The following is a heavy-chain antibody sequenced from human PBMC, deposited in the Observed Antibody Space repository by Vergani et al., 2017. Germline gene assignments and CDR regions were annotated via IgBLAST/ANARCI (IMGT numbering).Heavy chain of an antibody. CDR2: IKQDGSEK. CDR1: GFTFSSYW. Sequence: EVQLVESGGGLVQPGGSLRLSCAASGFTFSSYWMSWVRQAPGKGLEWVANIKQDGSEKYYVDSVKGRFTISRDNAKNSLYLQMNSLRAEDTAVYYCAKEGFVAAAGKGFWGQGTLVTVSS. J-gene: IGHJ4*02. CDR3: AKEGFVAAAGKGF. D-gene: IGHD6-13*01. V-gene: IGHV3-7*03.